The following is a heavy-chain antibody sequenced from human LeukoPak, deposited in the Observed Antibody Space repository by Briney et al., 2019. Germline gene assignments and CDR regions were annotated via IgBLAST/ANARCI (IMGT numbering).Heavy chain of an antibody. CDR1: VFTFSSYS. CDR3: ASAARVLSRVLPVIAPYLDAFDI. CDR2: ISSSSSTI. J-gene: IGHJ3*02. D-gene: IGHD2-21*01. Sequence: GGSPRLSRAASVFTFSSYSMNWVRQAPGKGLEWVSYISSSSSTIYYADSATGRFTISKDNAKNSLYLQMNSLRAEDTAVYYCASAARVLSRVLPVIAPYLDAFDIWGQGTMVTASS. V-gene: IGHV3-48*01.